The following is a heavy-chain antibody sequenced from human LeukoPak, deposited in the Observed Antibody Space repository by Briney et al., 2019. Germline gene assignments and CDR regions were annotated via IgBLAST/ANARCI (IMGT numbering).Heavy chain of an antibody. J-gene: IGHJ5*02. CDR2: VYFTGRT. Sequence: SETLSLTCTVSGGSITGYYWSWIRQPPGKGPEWIAYVYFTGRTLYNPSLESRVTISVDTSKTQFSLRLTSVTAADTAVYYCANTDFLPYNWFDPWGQGTLVTVSS. CDR1: GGSITGYY. V-gene: IGHV4-59*08. CDR3: ANTDFLPYNWFDP.